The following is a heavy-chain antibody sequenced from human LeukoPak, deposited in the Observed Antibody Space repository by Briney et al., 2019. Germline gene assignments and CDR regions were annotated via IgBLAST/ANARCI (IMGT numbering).Heavy chain of an antibody. CDR2: IYYSGST. V-gene: IGHV4-61*05. J-gene: IGHJ6*02. CDR1: GGSVSSSSYY. Sequence: PSETLSLTCTVSGGSVSSSSYYWGWIRQPPGKGLEWIGYIYYSGSTNYNPSLKSRVTISVDTSKNQFSLKLSSVTAADTAVYYCARVLTTGDGDYYYGMDVWGQGTTVTVSS. CDR3: ARVLTTGDGDYYYGMDV. D-gene: IGHD7-27*01.